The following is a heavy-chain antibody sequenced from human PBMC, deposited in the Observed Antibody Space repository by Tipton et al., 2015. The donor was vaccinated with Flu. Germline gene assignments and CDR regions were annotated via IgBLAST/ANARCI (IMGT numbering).Heavy chain of an antibody. CDR3: ARDGPDYNGALDR. CDR1: GYTFTAHY. J-gene: IGHJ3*02. D-gene: IGHD4-11*01. V-gene: IGHV1-2*02. Sequence: QLVQSGAELKSPGASVKVSCKTSGYTFTAHYIHWVRQAPGQGLEWMGWINANDNGTRYPQKFQGRVTMTRDTSISTVYMELKRLTSEDTAVYYCARDGPDYNGALDRWGLGTVVTVSS. CDR2: INANDNGT.